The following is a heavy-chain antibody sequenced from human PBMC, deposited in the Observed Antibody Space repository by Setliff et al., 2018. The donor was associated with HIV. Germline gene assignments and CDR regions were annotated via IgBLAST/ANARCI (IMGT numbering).Heavy chain of an antibody. D-gene: IGHD6-19*01. J-gene: IGHJ4*01. Sequence: SVKVSCKASGGTFSSYAINWVRQAPGQGLDWMGGIFPNLDIPNYAQKFQGRVTITADKSTSTAYMELSSLRSEDTAVYYCARDGLLVAGIRFDYWGQGTLVTVSS. CDR3: ARDGLLVAGIRFDY. CDR1: GGTFSSYA. CDR2: IFPNLDIP. V-gene: IGHV1-69*10.